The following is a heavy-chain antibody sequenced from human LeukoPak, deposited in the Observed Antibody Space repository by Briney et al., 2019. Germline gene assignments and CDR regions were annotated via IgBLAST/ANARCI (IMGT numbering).Heavy chain of an antibody. CDR2: IKQDGSEK. Sequence: GGSLRLSCAASGFTFSSYWMSWVRQAPGKGLEWVANIKQDGSEKYYVDSVKGRFAISRDNAKNSLYLQMNSLRAEDTAVYYCARDASGYSSGWYPPLGDWGQGTLVTVSS. CDR3: ARDASGYSSGWYPPLGD. CDR1: GFTFSSYW. J-gene: IGHJ4*02. D-gene: IGHD6-19*01. V-gene: IGHV3-7*01.